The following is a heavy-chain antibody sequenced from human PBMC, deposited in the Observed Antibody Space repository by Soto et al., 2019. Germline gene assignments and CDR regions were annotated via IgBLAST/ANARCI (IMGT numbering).Heavy chain of an antibody. J-gene: IGHJ4*02. CDR3: AVGFKAVVPAALRPYGGNASVDS. CDR2: ISGSGTTT. Sequence: EVQLLESGGGLVQPGGSLRLSCGVSGFTFSAYAMSWVRQAPGKGLEWVSGISGSGTTTKQLDSVKGRFIVSRDNSQNTGYLHMNNLRADATAVYYCAVGFKAVVPAALRPYGGNASVDSWGLGTLVAVSS. CDR1: GFTFSAYA. V-gene: IGHV3-23*01. D-gene: IGHD2-2*01.